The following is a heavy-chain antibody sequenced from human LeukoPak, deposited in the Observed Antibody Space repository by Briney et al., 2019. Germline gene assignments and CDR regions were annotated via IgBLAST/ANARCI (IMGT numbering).Heavy chain of an antibody. V-gene: IGHV3-23*01. Sequence: GGSLRLSCAASGFTFSSYAMSWVRQAPGKGLERVSAISGSGGSTYYADSVKGRFTISRDNSKNTLYLQMNSLRAEDTAVYYCAREGPLSIAAAGYFDYWGQGTLVTVSS. J-gene: IGHJ4*02. CDR1: GFTFSSYA. CDR3: AREGPLSIAAAGYFDY. CDR2: ISGSGGST. D-gene: IGHD6-13*01.